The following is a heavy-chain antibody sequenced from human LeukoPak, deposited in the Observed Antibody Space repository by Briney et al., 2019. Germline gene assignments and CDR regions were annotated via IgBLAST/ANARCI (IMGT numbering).Heavy chain of an antibody. CDR2: INHSGYT. D-gene: IGHD4-17*01. CDR3: TRMTTGHDY. Sequence: SETLSLTCAVSGVSFNDYYWSWVRQTPGKGLEWIGEINHSGYTNDNPSLKSRVTLSIDTSRKQFSLNLRSVTVADSGIYYCTRMTTGHDYWGQGTLVTVSS. CDR1: GVSFNDYY. J-gene: IGHJ4*02. V-gene: IGHV4-34*01.